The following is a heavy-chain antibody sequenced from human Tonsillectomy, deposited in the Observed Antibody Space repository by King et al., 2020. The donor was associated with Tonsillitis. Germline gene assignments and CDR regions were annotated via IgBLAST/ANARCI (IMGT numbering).Heavy chain of an antibody. CDR1: GYTFSSLW. J-gene: IGHJ4*02. CDR2: IKSRTDGGTT. D-gene: IGHD6-19*01. V-gene: IGHV3-15*01. CDR3: TTSGWYGPIDH. Sequence: VQLVESGGGLVKPGGSLRVSCVVSGYTFSSLWMSWVRQAPGKGLEWVGRIKSRTDGGTTDFAAPVKGRFTISRDDSQNMVFLQMNSLKSEDTAVYYCTTSGWYGPIDHWGPGTLVTVSS.